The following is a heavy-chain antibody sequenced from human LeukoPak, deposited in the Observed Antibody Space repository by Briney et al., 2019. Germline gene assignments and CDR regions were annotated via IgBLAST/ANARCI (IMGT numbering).Heavy chain of an antibody. V-gene: IGHV1-69*05. D-gene: IGHD6-13*01. CDR1: GGTFGSYA. J-gene: IGHJ4*02. Sequence: SVKVSCKASGGTFGSYAISLVRQAPGQGLECMGRIIPIFGTANYAQKFQGRVTITTDESTSTAYMELSSLRSEDTAVYYCARDQGGRAAASIDWGQGTLVTVSS. CDR3: ARDQGGRAAASID. CDR2: IIPIFGTA.